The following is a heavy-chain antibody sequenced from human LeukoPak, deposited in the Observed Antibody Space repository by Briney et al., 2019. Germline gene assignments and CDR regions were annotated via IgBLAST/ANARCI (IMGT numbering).Heavy chain of an antibody. CDR3: ARDLSGDSYGGGVT. CDR1: GFTFSSYA. V-gene: IGHV3-33*08. Sequence: PGRSLRLSCAASGFTFSSYAMHWVRQAPGKGLEWVAVIWYDGSNKYYADSVKGRFTISRDNSKNTLYLQMNSLRAEDTAVYYCARDLSGDSYGGGVTWGQGTLVTVSS. J-gene: IGHJ5*02. D-gene: IGHD5-18*01. CDR2: IWYDGSNK.